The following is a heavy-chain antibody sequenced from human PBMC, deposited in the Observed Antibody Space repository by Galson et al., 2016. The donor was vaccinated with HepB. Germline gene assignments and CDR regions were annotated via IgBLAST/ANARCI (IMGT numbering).Heavy chain of an antibody. CDR1: GDSITSVGYY. Sequence: TLSLTCTVSGDSITSVGYYWSWVRQHPGKGLEWIGYIYHSGSAYYNPSLKSRLSMSVDTSKNQFSLKLNSLAAADTAIYYCVRDRRLQGLDYWGQGILVTVSS. CDR3: VRDRRLQGLDY. CDR2: IYHSGSA. D-gene: IGHD5-24*01. J-gene: IGHJ4*02. V-gene: IGHV4-31*03.